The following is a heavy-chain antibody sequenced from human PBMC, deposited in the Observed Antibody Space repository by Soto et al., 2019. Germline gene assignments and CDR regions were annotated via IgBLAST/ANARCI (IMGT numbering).Heavy chain of an antibody. J-gene: IGHJ6*02. CDR1: GGTFSSYA. Sequence: GASVKVSCTASGGTFSSYAISWVRQAPGQGLEWMGGIIPIFGTANYAQKFQGRVTITADESTSTAYMELSSLRSEDTAVYYCARGTGTTVTTTYYYGMDVWGQGTTVTVSS. CDR3: ARGTGTTVTTTYYYGMDV. D-gene: IGHD4-17*01. CDR2: IIPIFGTA. V-gene: IGHV1-69*13.